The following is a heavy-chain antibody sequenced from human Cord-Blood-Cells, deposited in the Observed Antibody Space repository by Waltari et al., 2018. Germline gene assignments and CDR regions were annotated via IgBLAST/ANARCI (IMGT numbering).Heavy chain of an antibody. Sequence: QVQLQQWGAGLLKPSETLSLTCAVYGGSFSGYYWSWIRQPPGKGLEWIGEINHSGSTNYIPSLKSRVTISVDTSKNQFSLKLCSVTAADTAVYYCARDHSGYDFGLDYWGQGTLVTVSS. CDR1: GGSFSGYY. J-gene: IGHJ4*02. CDR3: ARDHSGYDFGLDY. V-gene: IGHV4-34*01. CDR2: INHSGST. D-gene: IGHD5-12*01.